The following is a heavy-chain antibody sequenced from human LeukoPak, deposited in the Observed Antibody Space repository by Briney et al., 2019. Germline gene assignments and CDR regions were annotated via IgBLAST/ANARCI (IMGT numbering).Heavy chain of an antibody. CDR2: ISAYNGNT. J-gene: IGHJ4*02. D-gene: IGHD2-15*01. CDR1: GYTFTNYG. V-gene: IGHV1-18*01. Sequence: GASVKVSCKASGYTFTNYGISWVRQAPGQGLECMGWISAYNGNTNYAQKVQGRVTMTTDTSTSTAYMELRGLTSDDTAVYYCAKEAYQLAAVDYWGQGTLVTVSS. CDR3: AKEAYQLAAVDY.